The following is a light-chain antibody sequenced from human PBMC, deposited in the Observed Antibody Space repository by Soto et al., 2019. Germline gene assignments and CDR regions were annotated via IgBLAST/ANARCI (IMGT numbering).Light chain of an antibody. CDR1: TSDVGGYNL. J-gene: IGLJ1*01. CDR3: CLYARSSSYV. V-gene: IGLV2-23*01. Sequence: QSALTQPASVSGSPGQSITISCSGTTSDVGGYNLVSWYQQHTAKAPKLLIYEGTQRPSGVSSRFSGSKSGNTASLTISGFQAEEEADYYSCLYARSSSYVFGTGTKLPVL. CDR2: EGT.